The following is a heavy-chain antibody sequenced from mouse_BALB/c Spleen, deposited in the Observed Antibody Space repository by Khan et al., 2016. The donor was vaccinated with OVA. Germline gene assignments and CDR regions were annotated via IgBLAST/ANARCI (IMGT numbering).Heavy chain of an antibody. CDR2: ISYSGST. Sequence: EVQLVESGPGLVKPSQSLSLTCTVTGYSITSGYGWNWIRQFPGNKLEWMGYISYSGSTNYNPSLKSRISIKRDTSKNQFFLQLNSVTTEDTATYYCARTARIKYWGQGTTLTVSS. J-gene: IGHJ2*01. D-gene: IGHD1-2*01. V-gene: IGHV3-1*02. CDR3: ARTARIKY. CDR1: GYSITSGYG.